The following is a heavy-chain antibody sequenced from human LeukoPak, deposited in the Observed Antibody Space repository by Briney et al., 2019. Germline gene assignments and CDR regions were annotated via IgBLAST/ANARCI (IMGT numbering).Heavy chain of an antibody. CDR1: GGSISSSSYY. V-gene: IGHV4-39*01. J-gene: IGHJ6*03. CDR3: ARQLGATHAYYYYYMDV. CDR2: IYYGGST. Sequence: SETLSLTCTVSGGSISSSSYYWGWSRQPPGKGLEWIGSIYYGGSTYYNPSLKSRVTISVDTSKNQFSLKLSSVTAADTAVYYCARQLGATHAYYYYYMDVWGKGTTVTVSS. D-gene: IGHD4/OR15-4a*01.